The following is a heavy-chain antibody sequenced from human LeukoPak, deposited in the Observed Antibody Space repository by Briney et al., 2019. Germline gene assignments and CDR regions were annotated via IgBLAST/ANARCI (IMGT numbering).Heavy chain of an antibody. J-gene: IGHJ4*02. V-gene: IGHV3-23*01. CDR3: AKDVYDFWSGYYFDY. CDR2: ISGSGGST. Sequence: GGSLRLSCAASGFTFSSYAMSWVRQAPGKGLEWVSAISGSGGSTYYADSVKGRLTISRDNSKNTLYLQMNSLRAEDTAVYYCAKDVYDFWSGYYFDYWGQGTLVTVSS. D-gene: IGHD3-3*01. CDR1: GFTFSSYA.